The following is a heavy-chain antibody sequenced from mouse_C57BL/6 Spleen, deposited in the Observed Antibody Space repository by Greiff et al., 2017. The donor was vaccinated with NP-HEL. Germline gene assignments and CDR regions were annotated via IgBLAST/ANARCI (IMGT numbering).Heavy chain of an antibody. J-gene: IGHJ3*01. CDR1: GFNIKVYY. V-gene: IGHV14-2*01. Sequence: DVKLVESGAELVKPGASVKLSCTASGFNIKVYYMHWVKQRTEQGLEWIGRIDPEDGETKYAPKFQGKATITADTSSNTAYLQLSSLTSEDTAVYYCARSPYYSNYEIAYWGQGTLVTVSA. CDR3: ARSPYYSNYEIAY. D-gene: IGHD2-5*01. CDR2: IDPEDGET.